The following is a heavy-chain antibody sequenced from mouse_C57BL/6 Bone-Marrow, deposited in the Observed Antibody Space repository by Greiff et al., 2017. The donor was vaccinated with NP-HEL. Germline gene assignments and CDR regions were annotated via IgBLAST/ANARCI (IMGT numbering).Heavy chain of an antibody. Sequence: EVQLVESGGGLVQPKGSLKLSCAASGFSFNTYAMNWVRQAPGKGLEWVARIRSKSNNYATYYADSVKDRFTISRDDSESMLYLQMNNLKTEDTAMYYCVRAGSRYWYFDVWGTGTTVTVSS. CDR2: IRSKSNNYAT. CDR1: GFSFNTYA. J-gene: IGHJ1*03. CDR3: VRAGSRYWYFDV. V-gene: IGHV10-1*01. D-gene: IGHD1-1*01.